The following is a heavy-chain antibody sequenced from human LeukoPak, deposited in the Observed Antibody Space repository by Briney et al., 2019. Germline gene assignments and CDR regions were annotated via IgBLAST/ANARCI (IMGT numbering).Heavy chain of an antibody. CDR2: ISGSGGST. J-gene: IGHJ4*02. D-gene: IGHD6-13*01. CDR1: GFTFSSYA. Sequence: PGGSLRLSCAASGFTFSSYAMSWVRQAPGKGLEWVSAISGSGGSTYYADSVKGRFTISRDNSKNTLYLQMNSLGAEDTAVYYCAKGGWYSSSWYYFDYWGQGTLVTVSS. V-gene: IGHV3-23*01. CDR3: AKGGWYSSSWYYFDY.